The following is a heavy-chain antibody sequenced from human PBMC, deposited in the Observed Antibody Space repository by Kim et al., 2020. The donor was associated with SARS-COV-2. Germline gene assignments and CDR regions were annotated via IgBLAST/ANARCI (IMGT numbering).Heavy chain of an antibody. CDR1: GGSISGGDSD. V-gene: IGHV4-30-4*01. Sequence: SETLSLTCTVSGGSISGGDSDWSWVRQTPGKGLEWIGYFHNSGNTYYNPSLRSRLAISVDTSKNHFSLRLNSVTAADTAVYCCARFRGYCSGGKCSTLPYFDSWGQGVLVTVSS. J-gene: IGHJ4*02. CDR3: ARFRGYCSGGKCSTLPYFDS. D-gene: IGHD2-15*01. CDR2: FHNSGNT.